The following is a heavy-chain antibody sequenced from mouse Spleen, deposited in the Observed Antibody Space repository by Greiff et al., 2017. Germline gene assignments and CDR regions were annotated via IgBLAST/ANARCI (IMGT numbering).Heavy chain of an antibody. J-gene: IGHJ2*01. CDR2: ISSGGDYI. V-gene: IGHV5-9-1*02. CDR1: GFTFSSYA. CDR3: TRDTGSPYFDY. D-gene: IGHD4-1*01. Sequence: EVHLVESGEGLVKPGGSLKLSCAASGFTFSSYAMSWVRQTPEKRLEWVAYISSGGDYIYYADTVKGRFTISRDNARNTLYLQMSSLKSEDTAMYYCTRDTGSPYFDYWGQGTTLTVSS.